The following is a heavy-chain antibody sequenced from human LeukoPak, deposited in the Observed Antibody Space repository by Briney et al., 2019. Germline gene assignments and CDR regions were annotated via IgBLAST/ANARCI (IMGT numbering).Heavy chain of an antibody. CDR2: ISAYNGDT. Sequence: EASVKVSCKASGYTFTSYGISWVRQAPGQGLEWMGWISAYNGDTNYAQKLQDRVTLSTDTSTSTAYMELRSLRSDDTAIYYCAREGGRLYSSSSRAAFDIWGQGTMVTVSS. D-gene: IGHD6-6*01. V-gene: IGHV1-18*01. J-gene: IGHJ3*02. CDR1: GYTFTSYG. CDR3: AREGGRLYSSSSRAAFDI.